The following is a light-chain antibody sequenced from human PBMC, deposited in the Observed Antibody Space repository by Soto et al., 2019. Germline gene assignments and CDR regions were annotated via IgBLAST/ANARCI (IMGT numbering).Light chain of an antibody. CDR2: LEGSGNY. Sequence: QAVVTQSSSASASLGSSVKLTCTLSSGHSSYIIAWHQQQAGKAPRYLMKLEGSGNYNKGSGVPDRFSGSSSGADRYLTISNLQSEDEAGYYCETWDGNIRVFGGGTQLTVL. CDR1: SGHSSYI. J-gene: IGLJ2*01. CDR3: ETWDGNIRV. V-gene: IGLV4-60*03.